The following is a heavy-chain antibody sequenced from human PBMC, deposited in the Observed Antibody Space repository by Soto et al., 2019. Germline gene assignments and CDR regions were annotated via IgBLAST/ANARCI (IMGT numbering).Heavy chain of an antibody. CDR3: ARLGGYVSVGYYYLWDS. CDR1: DGSMNSDSSY. D-gene: IGHD3-22*01. CDR2: INHSGST. Sequence: QLQLQESGPGLVKPSETLSLTCRVSDGSMNSDSSYWGWIRQPPGKGLEWIGVINHSGSTYHNLSLKGRVTMSVDAFRNQFSVKLTSMTAADTAVYYCARLGGYVSVGYYYLWDSWGQGTLVTVSS. J-gene: IGHJ4*02. V-gene: IGHV4-39*01.